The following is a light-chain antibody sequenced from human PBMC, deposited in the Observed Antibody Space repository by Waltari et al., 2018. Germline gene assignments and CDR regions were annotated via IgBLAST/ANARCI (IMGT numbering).Light chain of an antibody. CDR1: AGPVTSGNS. V-gene: IGLV7-43*01. CDR3: LLYDGSDQV. Sequence: QTVVTQEPSLTVSPGGAVTLTCASSAGPVTSGNSPNWIQQKPGQVPRSLIHSTTNRHSWTPARFSGSLLGGKAALTLSGVQPEDEAEYYCLLYDGSDQVFGGGTKLTVL. J-gene: IGLJ3*02. CDR2: STT.